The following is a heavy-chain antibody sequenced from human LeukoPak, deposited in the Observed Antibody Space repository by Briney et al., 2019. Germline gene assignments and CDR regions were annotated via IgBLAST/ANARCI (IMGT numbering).Heavy chain of an antibody. V-gene: IGHV3-9*01. CDR2: ISWNSGSI. J-gene: IGHJ6*02. Sequence: PGGSLRLSCAASGFTYDDYAMHWVRQALGKGLEWVSGISWNSGSIGYADSVKGRFTISRDNAKNSLYLQMNSLRAEDTALYYCAKERLSSTNLYYYYGMDVWGQGTTVTVSS. CDR1: GFTYDDYA. D-gene: IGHD2-2*01. CDR3: AKERLSSTNLYYYYGMDV.